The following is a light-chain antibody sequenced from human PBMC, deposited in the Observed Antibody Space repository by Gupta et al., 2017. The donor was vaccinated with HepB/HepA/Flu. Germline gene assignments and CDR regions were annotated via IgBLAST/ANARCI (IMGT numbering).Light chain of an antibody. Sequence: QVVRTQSPSASAPLGPSVRLTCTLSSGHSSYSIAWHQQQPQKGPRYLMRLNSDGSFNKGDAIPDRFSGASSGAGRYLTISSIQSEDEADYYCQTWGTAILFGGGTKLTVL. V-gene: IGLV4-69*01. CDR3: QTWGTAIL. CDR1: SGHSSYS. J-gene: IGLJ2*01. CDR2: LNSDGSF.